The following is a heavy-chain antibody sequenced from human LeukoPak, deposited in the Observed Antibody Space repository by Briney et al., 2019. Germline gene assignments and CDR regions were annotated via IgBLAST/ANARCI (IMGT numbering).Heavy chain of an antibody. CDR2: ISYDGSNK. CDR3: AREGGNAVFDI. J-gene: IGHJ3*02. CDR1: GFTFSSYA. D-gene: IGHD4-23*01. V-gene: IGHV3-30-3*01. Sequence: GGSLRLSCAASGFTFSSYAMHWVRQAPGKGLEWVAVISYDGSNKYYADSVKGRFTISRDNSKNTLYLQMNSLRAEDTAVYYCAREGGNAVFDIWGQGTMVTVSS.